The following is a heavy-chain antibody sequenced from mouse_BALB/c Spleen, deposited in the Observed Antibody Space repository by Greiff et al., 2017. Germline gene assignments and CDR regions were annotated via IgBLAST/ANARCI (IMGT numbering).Heavy chain of an antibody. CDR2: IRSKSNNYAT. D-gene: IGHD1-1*01. J-gene: IGHJ4*01. Sequence: GGGLVQPKGSLKLSCAASGFTFNTYAMHWVCQAPGKGLEWVARIRSKSNNYATYYADSVKDRFTISRDDSQSMLYLQMNNLKTEDTAMYYCVREGAYYYGSSYAMDYWGQGTSVTVSS. V-gene: IGHV10-3*03. CDR1: GFTFNTYA. CDR3: VREGAYYYGSSYAMDY.